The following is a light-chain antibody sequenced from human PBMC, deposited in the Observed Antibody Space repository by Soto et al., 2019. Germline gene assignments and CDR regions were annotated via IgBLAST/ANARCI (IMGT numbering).Light chain of an antibody. CDR3: KSYAGSNTYV. Sequence: QSALTQPASSSGSPGQSFTISCTGTKNDIGVYDFVSWYQHHPGKAPRLIIYEVVQRPSGVHDRFSGSKSGNTASLNVSGLQAADEADYFCKSYAGSNTYVFGSGTKVTVL. CDR1: KNDIGVYDF. CDR2: EVV. J-gene: IGLJ1*01. V-gene: IGLV2-8*01.